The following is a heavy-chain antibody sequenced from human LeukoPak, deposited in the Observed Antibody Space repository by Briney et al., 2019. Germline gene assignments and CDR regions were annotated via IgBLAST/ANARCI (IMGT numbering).Heavy chain of an antibody. CDR1: GFTFSSYA. D-gene: IGHD6-19*01. CDR3: AKDKAEQWLPLDY. J-gene: IGHJ4*02. CDR2: ISGSGGST. V-gene: IGHV3-23*01. Sequence: GGSLRLSCAASGFTFSSYAMSWVRQAPGKGLEWVSAISGSGGSTYYADSVKGRFTISRDNSKDTLYLQMNSLRAEDTAVYYCAKDKAEQWLPLDYWGQGTLVTVPS.